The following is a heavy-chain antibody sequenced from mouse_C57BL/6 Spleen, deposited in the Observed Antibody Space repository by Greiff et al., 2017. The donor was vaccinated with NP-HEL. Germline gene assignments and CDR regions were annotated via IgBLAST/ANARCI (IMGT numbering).Heavy chain of an antibody. D-gene: IGHD2-2*01. J-gene: IGHJ4*01. CDR2: ISYDGSN. CDR3: ARGKAIYYGYALYAY. Sequence: EVQLQESGPGLVKPSQSLSLTCSVTGYSITSGYYWNWIRQFPGNKLEWMGYISYDGSNNYNPSLKNRISITRDTSKNQFFLKLNSVTTEDTATYYCARGKAIYYGYALYAYWGQGTSVTVSS. CDR1: GYSITSGYY. V-gene: IGHV3-6*01.